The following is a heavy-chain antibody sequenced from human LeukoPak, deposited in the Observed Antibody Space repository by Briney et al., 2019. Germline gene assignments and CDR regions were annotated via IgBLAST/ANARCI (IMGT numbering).Heavy chain of an antibody. V-gene: IGHV1-8*01. J-gene: IGHJ6*02. Sequence: AASVKVSCKASGYTFTSYDINWVRQATGQGLEWMGWMNPNSGNAGYAQKFQGRVTMTRNTSISTAYMELSSLRSADTAVYYCARGDPLMYYYYYGMDVWGQGTTVTVSS. CDR3: ARGDPLMYYYYYGMDV. CDR2: MNPNSGNA. D-gene: IGHD2-8*01. CDR1: GYTFTSYD.